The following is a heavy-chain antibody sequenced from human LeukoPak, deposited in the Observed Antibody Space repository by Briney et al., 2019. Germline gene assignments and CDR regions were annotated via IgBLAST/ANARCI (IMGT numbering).Heavy chain of an antibody. CDR2: ISSSSSYT. D-gene: IGHD5-12*01. CDR3: ARDGGYSGYDFDY. CDR1: GFTFSDYY. J-gene: IGHJ4*02. Sequence: GGSLRLSCAASGFTFSDYYMSWIRQAPGKGLEWVSYISSSSSYTNYADSVKGRFTISRDNAKNSLYLQMNSLRAEDTAVYYCARDGGYSGYDFDYWGRGTLVTVSS. V-gene: IGHV3-11*06.